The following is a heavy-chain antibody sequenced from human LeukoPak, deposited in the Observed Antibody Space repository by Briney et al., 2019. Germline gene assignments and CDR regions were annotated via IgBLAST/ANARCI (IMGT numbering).Heavy chain of an antibody. J-gene: IGHJ1*01. Sequence: GGSLRLSCAASGFTFSGYYMSWIRQALGKGLEWISYISSSGSYTIYADSVKGRFTISRDNAKNSLYLQMNSLRAEDTAVYYCARLKYGSPQHWGQGTLVTVSS. D-gene: IGHD1-26*01. V-gene: IGHV3-11*06. CDR1: GFTFSGYY. CDR3: ARLKYGSPQH. CDR2: ISSSGSYT.